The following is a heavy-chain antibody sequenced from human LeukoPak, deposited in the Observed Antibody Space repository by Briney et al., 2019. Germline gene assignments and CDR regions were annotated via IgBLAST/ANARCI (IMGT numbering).Heavy chain of an antibody. CDR2: IYYSGST. Sequence: PSETLSLTCTVSGGSISSGGYYWSWIRQHPGKGQEWIGYIYYSGSTYYNPSLKSRVTISVDTSKNQSSLKLSSVTAADTAVYYCARGDPPDIVVVPAALNYFDYWGQGTLVTVSS. J-gene: IGHJ4*02. D-gene: IGHD2-2*01. CDR3: ARGDPPDIVVVPAALNYFDY. V-gene: IGHV4-31*03. CDR1: GGSISSGGYY.